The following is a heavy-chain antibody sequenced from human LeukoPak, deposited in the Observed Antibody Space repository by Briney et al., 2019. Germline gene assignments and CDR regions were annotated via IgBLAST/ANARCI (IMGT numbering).Heavy chain of an antibody. CDR2: IDPYGST. CDR1: AFTFGSFW. Sequence: GRCLRLSCAPAAFTFGSFWMLWDRQDPGKGMVWVSRIDPYGSTSYAASVKGRFTISRDNAKNTLYLQMSSLRADDTAVYYCARGPYSSGYYYVGGFDYWGQGTLVTVSS. V-gene: IGHV3-74*01. CDR3: ARGPYSSGYYYVGGFDY. J-gene: IGHJ4*02. D-gene: IGHD3-22*01.